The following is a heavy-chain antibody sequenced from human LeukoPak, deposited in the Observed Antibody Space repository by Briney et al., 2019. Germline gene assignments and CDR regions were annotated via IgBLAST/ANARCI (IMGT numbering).Heavy chain of an antibody. J-gene: IGHJ5*02. V-gene: IGHV4-59*01. CDR2: IYYSGST. CDR1: GGSISSYY. D-gene: IGHD3-10*01. CDR3: ARAGPWQIDP. Sequence: PSETLSLTCTVSGGSISSYYWSWIRQPPGKGLEWIGHIYYSGSTNYNPALKSRVTISVDRSKNQFSLRLTSVTAAGTAVYYCARAGPWQIDPWGQGTLVTVSS.